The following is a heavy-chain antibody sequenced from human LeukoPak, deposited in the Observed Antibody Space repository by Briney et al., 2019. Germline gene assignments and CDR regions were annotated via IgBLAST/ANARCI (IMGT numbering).Heavy chain of an antibody. V-gene: IGHV1-8*03. D-gene: IGHD1-26*01. CDR1: GYTFTGYF. CDR3: ARDLSGSQRGGYFDN. Sequence: ASVKVSCKASGYTFTGYFMHWVRQATGQGLEWMGWMNPNSGNTGYAQKFQGRVTISRNTSITTAYMELSSLKSEDTAVYYCARDLSGSQRGGYFDNWGQGTLVTVSS. CDR2: MNPNSGNT. J-gene: IGHJ4*02.